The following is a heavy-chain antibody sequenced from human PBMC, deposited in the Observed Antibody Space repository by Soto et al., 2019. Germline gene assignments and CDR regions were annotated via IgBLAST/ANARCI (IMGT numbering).Heavy chain of an antibody. J-gene: IGHJ3*02. CDR3: AKCIQVNWNYDAFHI. CDR1: GCTFSSYS. CDR2: ITASRGAT. Sequence: EVKLLESGGGLVQPGGSLRLSCAASGCTFSSYSMSWFRQAPGKGLEWVSQITASRGATYYADYVKGRFTIARDSSRNTLYLQMKSLRIYDTALYYSAKCIQVNWNYDAFHIWGQGTMVTVAS. D-gene: IGHD1-7*01. V-gene: IGHV3-23*01.